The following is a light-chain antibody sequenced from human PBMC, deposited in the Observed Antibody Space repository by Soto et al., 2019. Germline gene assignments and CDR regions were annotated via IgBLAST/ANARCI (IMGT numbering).Light chain of an antibody. J-gene: IGLJ1*01. CDR2: DVS. Sequence: QSALTQPASMSGSPGQSITISCTGTSSDVGGYNYVSWYQQHPGKAPKLMIYDVSNWPSGVSNRFSGSKSGNTASLTISGLQAEDEADYYCSSYTNSSPFVFGTGTKLTVL. CDR3: SSYTNSSPFV. V-gene: IGLV2-14*01. CDR1: SSDVGGYNY.